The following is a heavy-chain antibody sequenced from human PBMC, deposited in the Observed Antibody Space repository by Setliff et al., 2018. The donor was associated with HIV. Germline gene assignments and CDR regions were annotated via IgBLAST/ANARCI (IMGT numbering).Heavy chain of an antibody. CDR3: ARCRITIFGVTYYTKDAFDI. CDR2: IYYSGST. V-gene: IGHV4-59*11. Sequence: SETLSLTCTVSGGSISSHYWSWIRQPPGKGLEWIGYIYYSGSTNYNPSLKSRVTISVDTSKNQFSLKLSSVTAADTAVYYCARCRITIFGVTYYTKDAFDIWGQGTMVTVSS. CDR1: GGSISSHY. J-gene: IGHJ3*02. D-gene: IGHD3-3*01.